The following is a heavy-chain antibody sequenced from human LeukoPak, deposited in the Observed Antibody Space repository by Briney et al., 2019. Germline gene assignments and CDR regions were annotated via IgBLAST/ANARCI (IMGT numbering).Heavy chain of an antibody. CDR1: GYTFTGYY. V-gene: IGHV1-2*02. CDR2: INPNSGGT. CDR3: VRERVDYVWGSYRYFDY. D-gene: IGHD3-16*02. Sequence: ASVKVSCKASGYTFTGYYMHWVRQAPGQGLEWMGWINPNSGGTNYAQNLQGRVTMTTDTSTSTAYMELSSLRSDDTAVYYCVRERVDYVWGSYRYFDYWGQGTLVTVSS. J-gene: IGHJ4*02.